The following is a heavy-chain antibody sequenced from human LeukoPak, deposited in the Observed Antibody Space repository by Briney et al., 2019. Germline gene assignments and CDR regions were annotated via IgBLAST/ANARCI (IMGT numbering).Heavy chain of an antibody. Sequence: SETLSLTCTVSGGSISSSSYYWGWIRQPPGKGLEWIGSIYYSGSTYYNPSLKSRVTISVDTSKNQFSLKLSSVTAADTAVYYCAVPSSGYWCAFDIWGQGTMVTVSS. CDR1: GGSISSSSYY. CDR2: IYYSGST. J-gene: IGHJ3*02. D-gene: IGHD3-22*01. CDR3: AVPSSGYWCAFDI. V-gene: IGHV4-39*07.